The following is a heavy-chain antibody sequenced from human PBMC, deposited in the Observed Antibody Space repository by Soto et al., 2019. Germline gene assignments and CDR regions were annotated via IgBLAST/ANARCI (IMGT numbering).Heavy chain of an antibody. CDR3: VREIASRL. CDR1: GFTFSSYW. D-gene: IGHD3-22*01. V-gene: IGHV3-7*01. J-gene: IGHJ6*03. CDR2: IKPDGSEE. Sequence: PGGSLRLSCAASGFTFSSYWMTWARQAPGKGLEWVANIKPDGSEESYVDSVKGRFIVSRDNAENSLYLQMNSLSAEDTAIYYCVREIASRLWGKGTAVTVSS.